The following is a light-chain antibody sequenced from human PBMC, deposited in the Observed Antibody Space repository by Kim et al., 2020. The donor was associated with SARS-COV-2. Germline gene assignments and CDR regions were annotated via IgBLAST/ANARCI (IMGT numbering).Light chain of an antibody. CDR1: QGVGDY. CDR3: QKYDSIPAT. CDR2: AAS. V-gene: IGKV1-27*01. Sequence: ASVGDRVTITCRASQGVGDYLAWYQQKPGKAPKLLVYAASTLQSGVPSRFSGSGYGTDFTLIITSLQPEDVATYYCQKYDSIPATFGGGTKVDIK. J-gene: IGKJ4*01.